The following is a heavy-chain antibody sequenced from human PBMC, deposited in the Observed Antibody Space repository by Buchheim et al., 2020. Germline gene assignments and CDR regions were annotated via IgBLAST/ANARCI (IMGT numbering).Heavy chain of an antibody. CDR3: ARRRYCSSTSCYEGFDY. V-gene: IGHV4-59*01. Sequence: QVQLQESGPGLVKPSETLSLTCTVSGGSISSYYWSWIRQPPGKGLEWIGYIYYSGSTNYNPSLKSRVTISVDTPKNQFSLKLSSVTAADTAVYYCARRRYCSSTSCYEGFDYWGQGTL. J-gene: IGHJ4*02. D-gene: IGHD2-2*01. CDR1: GGSISSYY. CDR2: IYYSGST.